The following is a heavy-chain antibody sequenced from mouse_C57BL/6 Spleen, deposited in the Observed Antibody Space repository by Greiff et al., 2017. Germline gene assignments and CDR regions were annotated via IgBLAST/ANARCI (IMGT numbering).Heavy chain of an antibody. V-gene: IGHV1-76*01. CDR2: IYPGSGNT. CDR3: ARCWDYAMDY. D-gene: IGHD4-1*01. Sequence: QVQLKESGAELVRPGASVKLSCKASGYTFTDYYINWVKQRPGQGLEWIARIYPGSGNTYYNEKFKGKATLTAEKSSSTAYMQLSSLTSEDSAVYFCARCWDYAMDYWGQGTSVTVSS. J-gene: IGHJ4*01. CDR1: GYTFTDYY.